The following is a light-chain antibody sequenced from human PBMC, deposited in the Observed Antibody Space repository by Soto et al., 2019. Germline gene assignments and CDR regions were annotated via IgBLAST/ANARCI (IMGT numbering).Light chain of an antibody. CDR3: QQYAASPLT. Sequence: EIVLTQSPGTLSLSLGDRATLSCWASQSVASNYLAWYQQRPGQAPRLLIYGVSTRATGVPDRFSGSGSGTDFTLTISRLEPEDFAVYFCQQYAASPLTFGGGTKVEIK. CDR1: QSVASNY. CDR2: GVS. J-gene: IGKJ4*01. V-gene: IGKV3-20*01.